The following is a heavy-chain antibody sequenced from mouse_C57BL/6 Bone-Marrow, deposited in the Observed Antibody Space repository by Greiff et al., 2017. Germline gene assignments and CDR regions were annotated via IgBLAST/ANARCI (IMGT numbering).Heavy chain of an antibody. CDR2: IDPEDGET. CDR1: GFNIKDYY. D-gene: IGHD1-1*01. V-gene: IGHV14-2*01. Sequence: VQLQQSGAELVKPGASVKLSCTASGFNIKDYYIHWVKQRTEQGLEWIGRIDPEDGETKYAPKFQDKATIPADTSSNTAYLQLSSLTSEDTAVYYCTRSLIYYGTNYWGKGTTRTVSS. J-gene: IGHJ2*01. CDR3: TRSLIYYGTNY.